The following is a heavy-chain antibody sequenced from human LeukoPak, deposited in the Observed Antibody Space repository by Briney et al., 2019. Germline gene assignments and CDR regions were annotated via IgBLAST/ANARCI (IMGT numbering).Heavy chain of an antibody. V-gene: IGHV1-2*02. CDR2: INPNSGGT. J-gene: IGHJ4*02. CDR3: ARARWLDVDY. CDR1: AYTVTDYY. D-gene: IGHD6-19*01. Sequence: GASVKVSCKASAYTVTDYYLHWVRQAPGQGLEWMGWINPNSGGTNYAQKFQGRVTMTRDTSISTAYMELSRLRSDDTAVYYCARARWLDVDYWGQGTLVTVSS.